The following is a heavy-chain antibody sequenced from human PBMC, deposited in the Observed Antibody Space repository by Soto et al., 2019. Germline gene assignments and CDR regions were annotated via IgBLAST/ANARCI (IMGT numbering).Heavy chain of an antibody. V-gene: IGHV4-39*01. CDR2: IYYSGST. CDR1: GGSISSSSYY. J-gene: IGHJ4*02. CDR3: ARPGYCSGGSCSRFDY. Sequence: SETLSLTCTVSGGSISSSSYYWGWIRQPPGKGLEWIGSIYYSGSTYYNPSLKSRVTISVDTSKNQFSLKLSSVTAADTAVYYCARPGYCSGGSCSRFDYWGQGTLVTVSS. D-gene: IGHD2-15*01.